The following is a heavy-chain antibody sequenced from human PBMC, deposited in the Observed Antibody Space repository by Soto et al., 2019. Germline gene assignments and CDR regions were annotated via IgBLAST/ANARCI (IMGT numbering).Heavy chain of an antibody. Sequence: PSETLSLTCTVSGGSITYLYWSWIRRPPGKGLEWIAYIYDTGISGYTPSTSYNPSLKSRVTMSVDTSKSQFSLKLTSVTAADTAVYYCARGEDAFFYYGLDVWGQGITVTVSS. V-gene: IGHV4-59*11. J-gene: IGHJ6*02. CDR2: IYDTGISGYTPST. CDR1: GGSITYLY. CDR3: ARGEDAFFYYGLDV.